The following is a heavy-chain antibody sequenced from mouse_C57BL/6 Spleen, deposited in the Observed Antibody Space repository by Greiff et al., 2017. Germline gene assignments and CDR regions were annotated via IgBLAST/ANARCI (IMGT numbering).Heavy chain of an antibody. V-gene: IGHV5-15*01. CDR1: GFTFSDYG. Sequence: EVQRVESGGGLVQPGGSLKLSCAASGFTFSDYGMAWVRQAPRKGPEWVAFISNLAYSIYYADTVTGRFTISRENAKNTLYLEMSSLRSEDTAMYYCARHYYGSSYGAMDYWGQGTSVTVSS. D-gene: IGHD1-1*01. CDR3: ARHYYGSSYGAMDY. J-gene: IGHJ4*01. CDR2: ISNLAYSI.